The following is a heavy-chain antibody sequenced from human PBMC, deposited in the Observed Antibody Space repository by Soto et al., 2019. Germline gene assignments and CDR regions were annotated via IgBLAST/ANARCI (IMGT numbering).Heavy chain of an antibody. CDR2: IIPILGIA. V-gene: IGHV1-69*02. CDR1: GGTFSSYT. CDR3: ARGIQLWFGELGWFDP. J-gene: IGHJ5*02. D-gene: IGHD3-10*01. Sequence: QVQLVQSGAEVKKPGSSVKVSCKASGGTFSSYTISWVRQAPGQGLEWMGRIIPILGIANYAQKFQGRVVITADKSTSTAYMELSSLRSEDTAVYYCARGIQLWFGELGWFDPWGQGTLVTVSS.